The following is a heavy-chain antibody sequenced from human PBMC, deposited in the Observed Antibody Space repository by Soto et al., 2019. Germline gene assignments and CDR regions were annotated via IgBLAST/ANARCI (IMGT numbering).Heavy chain of an antibody. V-gene: IGHV3-74*01. J-gene: IGHJ5*02. CDR1: GFTFTSYW. CDR2: INSDGSST. CDR3: ARDHDSSGWYHWFDP. Sequence: GGSLRLSCAASGFTFTSYWMHWVRQVPGKGLVWVSRINSDGSSTSYADSVKGRFTISRDNAKNTLYLQMNSLRAEDTAVYYCARDHDSSGWYHWFDPWGQGTLVTVSS. D-gene: IGHD6-19*01.